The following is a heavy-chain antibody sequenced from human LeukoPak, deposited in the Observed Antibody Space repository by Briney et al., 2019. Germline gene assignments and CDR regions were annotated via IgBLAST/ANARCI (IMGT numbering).Heavy chain of an antibody. CDR1: GFTFDDYA. V-gene: IGHV3-9*01. CDR2: ISWNSGSI. J-gene: IGHJ6*03. D-gene: IGHD3-10*01. Sequence: PGRSLRLSCAASGFTFDDYAMHWVPHAPGKGLEWVSGISWNSGSIGYADSVKGRFTISRDNAKNSLYLQMNSLRAEDTALYYCAKTAMVRGNYYYYMDVWGKGTTVTISS. CDR3: AKTAMVRGNYYYYMDV.